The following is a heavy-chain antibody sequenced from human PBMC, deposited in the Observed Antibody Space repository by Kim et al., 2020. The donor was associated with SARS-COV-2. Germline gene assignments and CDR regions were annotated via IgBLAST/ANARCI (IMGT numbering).Heavy chain of an antibody. V-gene: IGHV3-21*01. J-gene: IGHJ4*02. Sequence: VKGRFTISRDNAKNSLYLQMNSLRAEDTAVYYCARAAIMITFGGVIVPDYWGQGTLVTVSS. CDR3: ARAAIMITFGGVIVPDY. D-gene: IGHD3-16*02.